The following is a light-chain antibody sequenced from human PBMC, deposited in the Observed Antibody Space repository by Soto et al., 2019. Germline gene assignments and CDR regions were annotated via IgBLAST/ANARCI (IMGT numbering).Light chain of an antibody. V-gene: IGLV2-8*01. Sequence: QSALTQPPSASGSPGQSVTFCCTGTSSDVGRYNYVSWYQQHPGKAPKLLIYGVTQRPSGVPDRFSGSKSGNTASLTVSGLQDEDEGYYYSSSYAGSNIHVFGTGTKLTVL. CDR1: SSDVGRYNY. CDR2: GVT. J-gene: IGLJ1*01. CDR3: SSYAGSNIHV.